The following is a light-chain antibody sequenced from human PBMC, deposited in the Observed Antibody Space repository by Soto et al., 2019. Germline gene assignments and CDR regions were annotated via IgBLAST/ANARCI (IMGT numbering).Light chain of an antibody. J-gene: IGKJ4*01. Sequence: EIVLTQSPATLSLSPGERATLSCRASQSVSIYLAWYQQKPGQAPRLLIYDASNRATGIPARFSGSGSGTDFTLTISSLEPEDFAVYYCQQRSNWLTFGGGTTVDI. CDR3: QQRSNWLT. CDR2: DAS. V-gene: IGKV3-11*01. CDR1: QSVSIY.